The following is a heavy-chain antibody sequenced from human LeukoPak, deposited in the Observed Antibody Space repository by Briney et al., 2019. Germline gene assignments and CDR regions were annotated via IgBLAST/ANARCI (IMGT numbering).Heavy chain of an antibody. CDR1: GFTFSSYA. D-gene: IGHD3-10*01. J-gene: IGHJ6*04. CDR2: ISDSGGST. CDR3: AKAWHGDYYGSGSYYSLDV. V-gene: IGHV3-23*01. Sequence: GGSLRLSCAASGFTFSSYAMSWVRQAPGKGLEWVSAISDSGGSTYYADSVKGRFTISRDNSKNTLYLQMNSLRAEDTAVYYCAKAWHGDYYGSGSYYSLDVWGKGTTVTISS.